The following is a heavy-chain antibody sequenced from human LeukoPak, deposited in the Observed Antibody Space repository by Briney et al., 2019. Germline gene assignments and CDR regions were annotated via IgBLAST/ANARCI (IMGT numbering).Heavy chain of an antibody. CDR2: IYYSGST. D-gene: IGHD4-17*01. J-gene: IGHJ2*01. V-gene: IGHV4-59*01. CDR1: GGSIRSYY. Sequence: SETLSLTCTVSGGSIRSYYWSWIRQPPGKGLEWIGYIYYSGSTNYNPSLKSRVTISVDTSKNKFSLKLSAVTAADTAVYYCARGVHGDYRWYFDLWGRGTLVTVSS. CDR3: ARGVHGDYRWYFDL.